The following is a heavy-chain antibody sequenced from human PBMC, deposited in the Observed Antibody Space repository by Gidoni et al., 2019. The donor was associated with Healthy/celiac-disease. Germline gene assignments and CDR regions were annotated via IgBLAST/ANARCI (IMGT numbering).Heavy chain of an antibody. D-gene: IGHD3-3*01. CDR1: GGSISSYY. Sequence: QVQLQESGPGLVKPSETLSLTCTVSGGSISSYYWSWIRQPPGKGLEWIGYIYYSGSTNYNPSRKSRVTKAVDTSKNQFARKLSSVTAADTAVDYCARGITYYDFWSGPGAFDIWGQGTMVTVSS. V-gene: IGHV4-59*01. J-gene: IGHJ3*02. CDR3: ARGITYYDFWSGPGAFDI. CDR2: IYYSGST.